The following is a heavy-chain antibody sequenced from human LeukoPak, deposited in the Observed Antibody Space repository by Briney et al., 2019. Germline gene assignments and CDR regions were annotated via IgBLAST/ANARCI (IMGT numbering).Heavy chain of an antibody. CDR2: INHSGST. V-gene: IGHV4-34*01. CDR1: GGSFSGYY. CDR3: ARVTTGPGIDY. J-gene: IGHJ4*02. Sequence: SEALSLTYAVYGGSFSGYYWSWIRQPPGKGLEWIGEINHSGSTNYNPSLKSRVTISVDTSKNQFSLKLSSVTAADTAVYYCARVTTGPGIDYWGQGTLVTVSS. D-gene: IGHD3-22*01.